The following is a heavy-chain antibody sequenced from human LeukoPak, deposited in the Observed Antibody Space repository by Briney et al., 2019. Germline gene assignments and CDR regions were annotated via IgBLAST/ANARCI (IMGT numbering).Heavy chain of an antibody. J-gene: IGHJ4*02. CDR2: IYGGVNT. D-gene: IGHD1-1*01. Sequence: GGSLRLSCAASGFSVSSNYMNWVRQAPGKGLEWVSVIYGGVNTVYADSVKGRFTISRDDSKNTLYLQMNSLRAEDTAVYYCAKSPNTGFLFDYWGQGTLVTVSS. CDR3: AKSPNTGFLFDY. CDR1: GFSVSSNY. V-gene: IGHV3-66*01.